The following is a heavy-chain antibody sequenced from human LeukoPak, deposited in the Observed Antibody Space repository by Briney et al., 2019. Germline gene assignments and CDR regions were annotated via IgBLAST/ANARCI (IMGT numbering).Heavy chain of an antibody. CDR1: GGSISSHY. V-gene: IGHV4-59*11. CDR2: IYYSGST. Sequence: SETLSLTCTVSGGSISSHYWSWIRQPPGKGPEWIGYIYYSGSTNYNPSLKSRVTISVDTSKNQFSLKLSSVTAADTAVYYCARDGVGATMFDYWGQGTLVTVSS. CDR3: ARDGVGATMFDY. D-gene: IGHD1-26*01. J-gene: IGHJ4*02.